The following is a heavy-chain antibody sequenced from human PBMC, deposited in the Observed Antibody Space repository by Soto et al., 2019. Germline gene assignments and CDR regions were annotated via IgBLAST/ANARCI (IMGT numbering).Heavy chain of an antibody. Sequence: SETLSLTCTVSGGSITSGGYSCTWIRQSPGKGLEWIGYTYQSGSAYYNPSLKSRVTISVDRSKNQFSLNLTSVTAADTAVNYSATTYNDTHARGHGSPINVS. CDR2: TYQSGSA. CDR1: GGSITSGGYS. J-gene: IGHJ4*03. V-gene: IGHV4-30-2*06. D-gene: IGHD3-22*01. CDR3: ATTYNDTHA.